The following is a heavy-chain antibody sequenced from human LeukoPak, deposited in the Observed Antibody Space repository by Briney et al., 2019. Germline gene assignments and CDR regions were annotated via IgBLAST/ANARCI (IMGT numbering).Heavy chain of an antibody. V-gene: IGHV3-23*01. CDR3: AKEGYYGSGSYYFDY. CDR2: ISGSGGST. D-gene: IGHD3-10*01. J-gene: IGHJ4*02. Sequence: GGSLRLSCAASGFTFSSYAMSWVRQAPGKGLEWVSAISGSGGSTYYADSVKGRFTISRDNSKNTLYLQMNSLRAEDTVVYYCAKEGYYGSGSYYFDYWGQGTLVTVSS. CDR1: GFTFSSYA.